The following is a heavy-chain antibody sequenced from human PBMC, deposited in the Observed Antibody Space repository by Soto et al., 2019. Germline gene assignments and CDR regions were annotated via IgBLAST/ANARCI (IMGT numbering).Heavy chain of an antibody. CDR2: ISSSSSYI. CDR3: ARAPGYDFWSGYPFDY. Sequence: EVQLVESGGGLVKPGGSLRLSCAASGFTFGSYSMNWVRQAPGKGLEWVSSISSSSSYIYYADSVKGRFTISRDNAKNSLYLQMNSLRAEDTAVYYCARAPGYDFWSGYPFDYWGQGTLVTVSS. J-gene: IGHJ4*02. V-gene: IGHV3-21*01. D-gene: IGHD3-3*01. CDR1: GFTFGSYS.